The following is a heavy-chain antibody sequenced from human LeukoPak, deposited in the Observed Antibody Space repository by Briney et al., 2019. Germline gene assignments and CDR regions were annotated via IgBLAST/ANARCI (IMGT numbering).Heavy chain of an antibody. Sequence: GESLKISCEGSGYSFTNYWIAWVRQMPGKGLEWMGIIYPGDSSTRYSPSFEGQVTISADKSISTAYLQWRSLKASDTAMYYCARHRRDGYHDWYFDLWGRGTLVTVSS. CDR1: GYSFTNYW. J-gene: IGHJ2*01. V-gene: IGHV5-51*01. D-gene: IGHD5-24*01. CDR2: IYPGDSST. CDR3: ARHRRDGYHDWYFDL.